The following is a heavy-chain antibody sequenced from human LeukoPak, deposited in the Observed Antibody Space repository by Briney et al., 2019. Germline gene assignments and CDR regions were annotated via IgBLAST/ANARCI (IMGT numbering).Heavy chain of an antibody. CDR2: INHSGST. CDR3: ARDGDNILTGFYDY. D-gene: IGHD3-9*01. J-gene: IGHJ4*02. Sequence: SETLSLTCAVYGGSFSGYYWSWIRQPPGKGLEWIGEINHSGSTNYNPSLKSRVTISVDTSKNQFSLKLSSVTAADTAVYYCARDGDNILTGFYDYWGRGTLVTVSS. CDR1: GGSFSGYY. V-gene: IGHV4-34*01.